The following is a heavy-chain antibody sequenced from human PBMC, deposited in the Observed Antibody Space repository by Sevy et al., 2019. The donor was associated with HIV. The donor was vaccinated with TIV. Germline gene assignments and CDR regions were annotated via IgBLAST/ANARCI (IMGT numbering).Heavy chain of an antibody. D-gene: IGHD3-16*01. CDR1: GFNFGDYA. Sequence: GGSLRLSCRTSGFNFGDYAMSWVRQAPGKGPEWVGFIKNKGFGGTIEYAASVKGRFILSRDDSQGIAYLQMNSLKTEDTAVYYCARVRGTISPYYYFGMDVWGQGTTVTVSS. V-gene: IGHV3-49*04. CDR3: ARVRGTISPYYYFGMDV. CDR2: IKNKGFGGTI. J-gene: IGHJ6*02.